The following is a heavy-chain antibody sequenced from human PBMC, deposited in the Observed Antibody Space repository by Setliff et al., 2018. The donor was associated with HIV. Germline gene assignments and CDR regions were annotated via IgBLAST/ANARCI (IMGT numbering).Heavy chain of an antibody. CDR3: ALDYYDSRGRFRTGEF. Sequence: SGPTLVNPTQTLTLTCTFSGFSLSTSGVGVGWIRQPPGEALEWLALVYWDDDKRYSPSLKSRLTITKDTSRNQVVLTMTNMDPLDTATYFCALDYYDSRGRFRTGEFWGQGTLVTVSS. CDR2: VYWDDDK. V-gene: IGHV2-5*02. D-gene: IGHD3-22*01. J-gene: IGHJ4*02. CDR1: GFSLSTSGVG.